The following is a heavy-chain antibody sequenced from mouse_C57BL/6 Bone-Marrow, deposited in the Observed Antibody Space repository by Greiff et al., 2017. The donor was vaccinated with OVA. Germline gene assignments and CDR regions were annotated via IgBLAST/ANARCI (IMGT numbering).Heavy chain of an antibody. V-gene: IGHV1-64*01. CDR3: ARGLRRKGGYAMDY. CDR2: IHPNSGST. D-gene: IGHD2-4*01. Sequence: QVQLQQPGAELVKPGASVKLSCKASGYTFTSYWMHWVKQRPGQGLEWIGMIHPNSGSTNYNEKFKSKATLTVEKSSSTAYMQLSSLTSEDSAFYYCARGLRRKGGYAMDYWGQGTSVTVSS. J-gene: IGHJ4*01. CDR1: GYTFTSYW.